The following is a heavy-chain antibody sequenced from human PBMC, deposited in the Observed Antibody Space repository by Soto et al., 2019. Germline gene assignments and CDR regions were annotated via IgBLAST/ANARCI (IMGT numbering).Heavy chain of an antibody. Sequence: LRLSCAASGFAFSSYAMSWVRQAPLKGLEWVSAISGSGGSTYYADSVKGRFTISRDNSKNTLYLQMNSLRAEDTAVYYCARKLLGYCSSTSYSTGYYYYYGMDVWGQGTTVTVSS. CDR3: ARKLLGYCSSTSYSTGYYYYYGMDV. V-gene: IGHV3-23*01. D-gene: IGHD2-2*01. CDR2: ISGSGGST. CDR1: GFAFSSYA. J-gene: IGHJ6*02.